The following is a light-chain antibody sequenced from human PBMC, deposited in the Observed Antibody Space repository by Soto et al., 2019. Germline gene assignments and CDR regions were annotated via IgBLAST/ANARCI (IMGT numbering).Light chain of an antibody. Sequence: DIVMTQSPDCLAVSLGERATINCKSSQSVLYSSNNKNYLAWYQQRPGQPPQLLIYWASTRESGVPDRFSGSGSGTDFTLTISSLQAEDVALYYCQQYYDTPLTFGGGTKVEIK. V-gene: IGKV4-1*01. J-gene: IGKJ4*01. CDR2: WAS. CDR1: QSVLYSSNNKNY. CDR3: QQYYDTPLT.